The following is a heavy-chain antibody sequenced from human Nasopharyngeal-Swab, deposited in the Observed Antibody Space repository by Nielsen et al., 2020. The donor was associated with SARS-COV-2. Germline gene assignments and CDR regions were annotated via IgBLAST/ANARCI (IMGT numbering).Heavy chain of an antibody. V-gene: IGHV3-30*04. CDR1: GFTFSSYA. Sequence: GGPLRLSCAASGFTFSSYAMHWVRQAPGKGLEWVAVISYDGSNKYYADSVKGRFTISRDNSKNTLYLQMNSLRAEDTAVYYCARDLALRWPLYFDYWGQGTLVTVSS. CDR3: ARDLALRWPLYFDY. CDR2: ISYDGSNK. D-gene: IGHD4-23*01. J-gene: IGHJ4*02.